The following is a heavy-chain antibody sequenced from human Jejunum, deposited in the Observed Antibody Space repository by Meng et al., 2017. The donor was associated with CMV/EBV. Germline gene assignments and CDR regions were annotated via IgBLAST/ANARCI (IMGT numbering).Heavy chain of an antibody. D-gene: IGHD6-25*01. V-gene: IGHV3-30-3*02. Sequence: FTFRSYAMHWVRQAPSKGLEWLALISYDGGDKYYADSVKGRFTISRDNSQNTLHLQMNSLRVDDTALYYCAKDPSGSFYHYGMDVWGQGTTVTVSS. CDR1: FTFRSYA. CDR3: AKDPSGSFYHYGMDV. CDR2: ISYDGGDK. J-gene: IGHJ6*02.